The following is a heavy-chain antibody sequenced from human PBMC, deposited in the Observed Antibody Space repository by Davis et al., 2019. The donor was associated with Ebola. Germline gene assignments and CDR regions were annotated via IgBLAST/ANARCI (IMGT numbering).Heavy chain of an antibody. J-gene: IGHJ5*02. V-gene: IGHV3-48*02. Sequence: GESLKISCASSGFTFSSYSMNWVRQAPGKGLEWVSYITSSSSTIYYADSVKGRFTISRDNARNSLYLQMNSLRDEDTAVYYCARDSWGRHCSSTSCYLWFDPWGQGTLVTVSS. CDR1: GFTFSSYS. CDR3: ARDSWGRHCSSTSCYLWFDP. CDR2: ITSSSSTI. D-gene: IGHD2-2*01.